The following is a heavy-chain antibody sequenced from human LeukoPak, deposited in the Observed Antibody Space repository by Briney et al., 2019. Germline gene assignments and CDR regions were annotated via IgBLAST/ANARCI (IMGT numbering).Heavy chain of an antibody. CDR2: INYSGST. CDR1: GGSFSSTNYY. CDR3: VRQPSTFGISPDYVDF. J-gene: IGHJ4*02. Sequence: SETLSLTCTVSGGSFSSTNYYWGWVRQPPGKGLEWIATINYSGSTYYNPSLLSRVTISVAPSKNQFSLNLTSMTAADTSVYYCVRQPSTFGISPDYVDFWGQGILVIVSS. V-gene: IGHV4-39*01. D-gene: IGHD3-16*01.